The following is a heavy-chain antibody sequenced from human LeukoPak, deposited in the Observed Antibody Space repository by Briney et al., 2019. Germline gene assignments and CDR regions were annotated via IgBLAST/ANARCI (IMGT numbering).Heavy chain of an antibody. J-gene: IGHJ4*02. CDR2: IYSGGNT. CDR1: RFTFSSYG. Sequence: QTGGSLRLSCAASRFTFSSYGMHWVRQAPGKGLEWVSFIYSGGNTYYADSVKGRFTISRDNSKNTVHLQMNSLRAEDTAMYYCARRAGDYSHPYDYWGQGTLVTVSS. D-gene: IGHD3-22*01. CDR3: ARRAGDYSHPYDY. V-gene: IGHV3-53*01.